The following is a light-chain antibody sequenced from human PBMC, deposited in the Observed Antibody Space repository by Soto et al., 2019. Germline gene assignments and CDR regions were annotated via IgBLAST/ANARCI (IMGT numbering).Light chain of an antibody. CDR2: DAS. J-gene: IGKJ4*01. CDR3: XQYNNWPLT. Sequence: EIVMTQSPATLSVSPGERATLSCRASQSVSSNLAWYQQKPGQTPRLLIYDASSRATGIPARFSGSGSGTXXXXXXXXLXSXDFAVYYCXQYNNWPLTFGGGTNVEIK. V-gene: IGKV3-15*01. CDR1: QSVSSN.